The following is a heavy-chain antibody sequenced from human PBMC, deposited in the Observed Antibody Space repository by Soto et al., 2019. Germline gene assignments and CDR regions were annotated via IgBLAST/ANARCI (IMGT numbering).Heavy chain of an antibody. CDR1: GGSISSGDYY. D-gene: IGHD4-17*01. CDR3: ARAPLSYGDPSQPLYYYYYGMDV. Sequence: QVQLQESGPGLVKPPQTLSLTCTVSGGSISSGDYYWSWIRQPPGKGLEWIGYIYYSGSTYYNPSLTSRVTISVDTSKTQFSLKLSSVTAADTAVYYCARAPLSYGDPSQPLYYYYYGMDVWGQGTTVTVSS. CDR2: IYYSGST. V-gene: IGHV4-30-4*01. J-gene: IGHJ6*02.